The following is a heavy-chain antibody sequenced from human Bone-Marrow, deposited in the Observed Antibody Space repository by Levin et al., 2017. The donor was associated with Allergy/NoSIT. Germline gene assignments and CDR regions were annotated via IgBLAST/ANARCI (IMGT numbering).Heavy chain of an antibody. CDR3: ARHSYCSSASCYADY. CDR1: GYIFTNYW. CDR2: VYPGDSDT. V-gene: IGHV5-51*01. D-gene: IGHD2-2*01. Sequence: GGSLRLSCKGSGYIFTNYWIGWVRQMPGKGLEWMGIVYPGDSDTRYSPSFQGQVTFSADRSTSTAYLQWDSLTASDTAMYYCARHSYCSSASCYADYWGQGTLVTVSS. J-gene: IGHJ4*02.